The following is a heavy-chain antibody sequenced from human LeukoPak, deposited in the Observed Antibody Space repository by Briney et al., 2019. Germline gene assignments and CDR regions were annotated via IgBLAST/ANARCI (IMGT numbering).Heavy chain of an antibody. Sequence: GGSLRLSCAASGFTFSRYWMHWVRQTPGKGLVWVSRINSDGNRRYADSVKGRFTISRDNAKNTLCLQMNSLRVEDTAMYYCVSSTYYYDSSGYVLDQWGQGTLVTVSS. D-gene: IGHD3-22*01. V-gene: IGHV3-74*01. J-gene: IGHJ4*02. CDR3: VSSTYYYDSSGYVLDQ. CDR2: INSDGNR. CDR1: GFTFSRYW.